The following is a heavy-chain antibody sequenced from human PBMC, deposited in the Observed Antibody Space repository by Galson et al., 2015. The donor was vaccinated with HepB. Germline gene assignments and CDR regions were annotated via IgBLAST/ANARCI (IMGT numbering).Heavy chain of an antibody. D-gene: IGHD3-9*01. Sequence: ETLSLTCAVYGGSFSGYYWSWIRQPPGKGLEWIGEINHSGSTNYNPSLKSRVTISVDTSKNQFSLKLSSVTAADTAVYYCARGLHDILTGYYEGIDYWGQGTLVTVSS. CDR3: ARGLHDILTGYYEGIDY. CDR1: GGSFSGYY. J-gene: IGHJ4*02. CDR2: INHSGST. V-gene: IGHV4-34*01.